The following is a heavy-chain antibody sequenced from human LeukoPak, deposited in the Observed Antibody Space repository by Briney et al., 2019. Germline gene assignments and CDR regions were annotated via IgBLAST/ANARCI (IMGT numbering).Heavy chain of an antibody. CDR2: ISSSGSTM. CDR3: ARRPLWFGDPGLLDF. V-gene: IGHV3-48*03. CDR1: GFTFSSYE. D-gene: IGHD3-10*01. J-gene: IGHJ4*02. Sequence: GGSLRLSCAASGFTFSSYEMNWVRQAPGKGLEWLSYISSSGSTMYYADSVKGRFTISGDNARNSLYLQMNSLRAEDTAVYYCARRPLWFGDPGLLDFWGQGTLVTVSS.